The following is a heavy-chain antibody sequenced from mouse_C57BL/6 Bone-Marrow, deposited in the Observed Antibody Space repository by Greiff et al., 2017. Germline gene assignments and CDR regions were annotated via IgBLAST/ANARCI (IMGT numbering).Heavy chain of an antibody. V-gene: IGHV1-69*01. CDR3: AREFYYAMDY. Sequence: VQLQQPGAELVMPGASVKLSCKASGYTFTSYWMHWVKQRPGQGLEWIGEIVPSDSYTNYNQKFKGKSTLTVDKSSSTAYMQLSSLTSEDSAVYYCAREFYYAMDYWGQGTSVTVSS. CDR1: GYTFTSYW. J-gene: IGHJ4*01. CDR2: IVPSDSYT.